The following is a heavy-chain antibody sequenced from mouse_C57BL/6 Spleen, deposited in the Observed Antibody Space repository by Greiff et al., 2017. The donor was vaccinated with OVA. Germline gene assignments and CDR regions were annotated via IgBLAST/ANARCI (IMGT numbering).Heavy chain of an antibody. Sequence: QVQLQQSGPELVKPGASVKISCKASGYAFSSSWMNWVKQRPGKGLEWIGRIYPGDGDTNYNGKFKGKATLTADKSSSTAYMQLSSLTSEDSAVYFCARGDGYPYYFDYWGQGTTLTVSS. D-gene: IGHD2-3*01. J-gene: IGHJ2*01. CDR3: ARGDGYPYYFDY. CDR1: GYAFSSSW. V-gene: IGHV1-82*01. CDR2: IYPGDGDT.